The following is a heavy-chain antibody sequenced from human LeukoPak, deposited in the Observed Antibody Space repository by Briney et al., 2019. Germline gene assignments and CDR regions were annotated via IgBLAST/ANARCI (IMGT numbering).Heavy chain of an antibody. CDR3: ARDRGKSHWYYGLGV. J-gene: IGHJ6*02. CDR2: IYYNGNS. D-gene: IGHD1-1*01. CDR1: GASISGVDYY. V-gene: IGHV4-30-4*01. Sequence: KSSQTLSLTCTVSGASISGVDYYWSWIRQSPGKGLEWLGYIYYNGNSYYNPSLNSRIIISVDTSKNQCCLNLSSVTAADTAVYYCARDRGKSHWYYGLGVWGQGTTVTVSS.